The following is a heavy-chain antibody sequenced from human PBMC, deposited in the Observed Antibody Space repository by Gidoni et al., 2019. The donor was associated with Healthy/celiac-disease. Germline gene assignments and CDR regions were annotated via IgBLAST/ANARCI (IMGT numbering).Heavy chain of an antibody. CDR3: ARDKRENSSGWFFII. CDR2: IGYDGSNK. Sequence: QVQLVESGGGVVQPGRSLRLSGAASGFTFSSYGMHWVRQAPGKGLEWVAVIGYDGSNKYYADSVQGRLTISRDNSKNTLYLQMNSLRAEDTAVYYCARDKRENSSGWFFIIWGQGTRVTVSS. D-gene: IGHD6-19*01. CDR1: GFTFSSYG. J-gene: IGHJ4*02. V-gene: IGHV3-33*01.